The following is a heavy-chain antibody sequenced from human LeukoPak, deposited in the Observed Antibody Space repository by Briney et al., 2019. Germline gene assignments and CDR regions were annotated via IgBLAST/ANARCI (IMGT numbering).Heavy chain of an antibody. CDR3: ARHSVSRTSPSDAFNI. D-gene: IGHD3-16*01. J-gene: IGHJ3*02. CDR1: GYNFTSHW. Sequence: GEALQIALKGSGYNFTSHWIGWVRQMPGKGLEWMGIIYPGESRTRYSPSFQGQVTVSVEKSISTAYLQWSSLKASDTAMYYCARHSVSRTSPSDAFNIWGRGPMVTVSS. V-gene: IGHV5-51*01. CDR2: IYPGESRT.